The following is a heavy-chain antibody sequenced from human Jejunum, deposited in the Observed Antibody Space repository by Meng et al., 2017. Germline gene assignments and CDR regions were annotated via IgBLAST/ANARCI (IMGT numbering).Heavy chain of an antibody. V-gene: IGHV4-39*07. D-gene: IGHD6-13*01. CDR3: AIDIASSWFYS. Sequence: SETLSPTCTVSGDSMSTRSYYWGWIRQRPGMGLEGIGTTHNSGSTSYNPSLKSRVTISVDMSKNQFSLKLTSVTAPDTAMYFCAIDIASSWFYSWGQGRLVTVSS. CDR1: GDSMSTRSYY. J-gene: IGHJ5*02. CDR2: THNSGST.